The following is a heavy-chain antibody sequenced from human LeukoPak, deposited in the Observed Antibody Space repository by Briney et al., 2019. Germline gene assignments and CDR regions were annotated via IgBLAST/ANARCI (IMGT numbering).Heavy chain of an antibody. CDR2: MNPITGST. D-gene: IGHD3-10*01. Sequence: GASVKVSCKASGYTFSDYDINRVREAAGQGLGWMGWMNPITGSTGYVQKLRGTIIMTRDTSITTPFMDLTSLTSDDTAIYYCARVKRFPTVWFDPWGQGTLVSVSS. CDR1: GYTFSDYD. J-gene: IGHJ5*02. CDR3: ARVKRFPTVWFDP. V-gene: IGHV1-8*01.